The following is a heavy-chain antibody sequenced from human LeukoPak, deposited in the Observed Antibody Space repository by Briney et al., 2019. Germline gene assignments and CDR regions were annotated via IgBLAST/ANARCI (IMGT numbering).Heavy chain of an antibody. Sequence: SETLSLTCAVYGGSFSGYYWSWIRQPPGKGLEWIGEINHSGNTNYNPSLKSRVTMSVDTSKNQFSLKLNSVTAADTAVYYCARMYSGTSYYFDYWGQGTLVTVSS. J-gene: IGHJ4*02. CDR2: INHSGNT. CDR1: GGSFSGYY. CDR3: ARMYSGTSYYFDY. D-gene: IGHD1-26*01. V-gene: IGHV4-34*01.